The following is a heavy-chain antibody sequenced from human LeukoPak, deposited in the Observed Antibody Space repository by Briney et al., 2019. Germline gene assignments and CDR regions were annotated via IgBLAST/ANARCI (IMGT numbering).Heavy chain of an antibody. CDR3: AKEQRIRHCSEGVCMEGYYFDY. J-gene: IGHJ4*02. CDR1: GFNFNMFA. V-gene: IGHV3-23*01. Sequence: GGSLRLSCSGTGFNFNMFAINWVRQAPGKGLEWVLGLSRGGGTTSYADSVKGRFTISRDNSKKTVFLQMNSLKSDDTAVYYCAKEQRIRHCSEGVCMEGYYFDYWGQGTLVTVSS. CDR2: LSRGGGTT. D-gene: IGHD6-25*01.